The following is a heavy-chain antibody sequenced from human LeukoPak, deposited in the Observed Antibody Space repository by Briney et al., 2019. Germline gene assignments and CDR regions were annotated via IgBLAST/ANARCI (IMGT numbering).Heavy chain of an antibody. J-gene: IGHJ6*03. CDR2: IYYSGST. Sequence: SETLSLTCTVSGGSISSYYWSWIRQPPGKGLEWIGNIYYSGSTNYNPSLKSRVTISVDTSKNQFSLKLSSVTAADTAVYYCARAGLAPYYYYYYYMDVWGKGTTVTVSS. CDR3: ARAGLAPYYYYYYYMDV. D-gene: IGHD6-6*01. V-gene: IGHV4-59*01. CDR1: GGSISSYY.